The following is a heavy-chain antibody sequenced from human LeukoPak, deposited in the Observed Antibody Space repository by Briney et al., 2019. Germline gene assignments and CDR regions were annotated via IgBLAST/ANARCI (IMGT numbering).Heavy chain of an antibody. D-gene: IGHD6-13*01. CDR2: ISQDGSKR. V-gene: IGHV3-30-3*01. CDR1: GLTFSSHP. CDR3: VREPGPGYFDY. J-gene: IGHJ4*02. Sequence: GRSLRVSCAASGLTFSSHPMHWVCQALGKGLEWVAVISQDGSKRHYTDSVKGRFTISRDNSRNTLYLQVNTLRTEDTAVYYCVREPGPGYFDYWGQGTLVTVSS.